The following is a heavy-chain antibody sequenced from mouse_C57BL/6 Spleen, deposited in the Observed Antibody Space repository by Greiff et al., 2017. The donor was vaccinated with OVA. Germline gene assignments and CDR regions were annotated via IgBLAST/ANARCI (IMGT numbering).Heavy chain of an antibody. CDR3: ATGASSCLAY. J-gene: IGHJ3*01. CDR1: GYTFTDYY. D-gene: IGHD1-1*01. CDR2: INPNNGGT. V-gene: IGHV1-26*01. Sequence: EVQLQQSGPELVKPGASVKISCKASGYTFTDYYMSWVKQSHGKSLEWIGDINPNNGGTSYNQKFKGKATLTVDKSSSTAYMELRSLTSEDSAVYYCATGASSCLAYWGQGTLVTVSA.